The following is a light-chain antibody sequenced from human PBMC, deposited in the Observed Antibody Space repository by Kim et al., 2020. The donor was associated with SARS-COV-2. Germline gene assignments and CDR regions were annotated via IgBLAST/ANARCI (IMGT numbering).Light chain of an antibody. J-gene: IGKJ2*01. CDR2: DAS. Sequence: DIQMTQSPSTLSASVGDRVTITCRASQSISSWLAWYQQRPGKAPKHLIYDASILQSGVPPNFSGSGYGTEFTLTINSLQPDDFATYFCQHYNSYPYTFGQGTKLEIK. CDR1: QSISSW. CDR3: QHYNSYPYT. V-gene: IGKV1-5*01.